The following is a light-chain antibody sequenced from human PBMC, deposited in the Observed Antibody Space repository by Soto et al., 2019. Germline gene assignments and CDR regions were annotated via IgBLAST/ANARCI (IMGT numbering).Light chain of an antibody. CDR2: DAS. CDR1: QSVSSY. V-gene: IGKV3-11*01. CDR3: QPRSNWPPYT. Sequence: EMVLTQSPATLSLSPGERATLSCRASQSVSSYLAWYQQKPGQAPTLLIYDASNRATGIPATFRGSGAWTDFTLTISSLEPEDCGDSCGQPRSNWPPYTCGQGPKLEIK. J-gene: IGKJ2*01.